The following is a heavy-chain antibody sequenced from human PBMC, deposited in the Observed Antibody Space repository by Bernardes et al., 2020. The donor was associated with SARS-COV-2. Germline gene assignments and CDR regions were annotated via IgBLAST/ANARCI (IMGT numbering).Heavy chain of an antibody. D-gene: IGHD6-19*01. Sequence: ASVKVSCKVSGYTLTELSMHWVRQAPGKGPEWMGGFDPEDGATTYAQKFQGRVTMTADTSTDTAYMELSSLRAEDTAVYYCAREKRSGWGYYYYCMDVLGQGTTVTVSS. J-gene: IGHJ6*02. CDR3: AREKRSGWGYYYYCMDV. CDR2: FDPEDGAT. V-gene: IGHV1-24*01. CDR1: GYTLTELS.